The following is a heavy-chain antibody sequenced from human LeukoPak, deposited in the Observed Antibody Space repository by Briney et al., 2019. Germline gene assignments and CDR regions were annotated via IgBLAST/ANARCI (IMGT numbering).Heavy chain of an antibody. CDR2: ISSSSSYI. V-gene: IGHV3-21*01. CDR3: AREDDYIWGSYRTHFDY. CDR1: GFTLSSLS. D-gene: IGHD3-16*02. Sequence: GGSRSLSGPASGFTLSSLSLNWAGRPPGRGREWAQSISSSSSYIYYADSVKGRFTISRDNAKNSLYLQMNSLRAEDTAVYYCAREDDYIWGSYRTHFDYWGQGTLVTVSS. J-gene: IGHJ4*02.